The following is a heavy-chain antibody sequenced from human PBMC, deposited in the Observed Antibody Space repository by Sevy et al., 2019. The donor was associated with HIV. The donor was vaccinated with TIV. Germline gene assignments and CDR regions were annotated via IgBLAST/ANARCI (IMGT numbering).Heavy chain of an antibody. CDR3: ARGGGDSSGYSEGYDTFDI. V-gene: IGHV1-46*03. Sequence: ASVKVSCRASGYTFTSYYMHWVRQAPGQWLEWLGIINPSGGSTSYAQKFQGRVTMTRDTSTSTVYMELSSLRSDDTAVYYCARGGGDSSGYSEGYDTFDIWGQGTMVTVSS. J-gene: IGHJ3*02. D-gene: IGHD3-22*01. CDR2: INPSGGST. CDR1: GYTFTSYY.